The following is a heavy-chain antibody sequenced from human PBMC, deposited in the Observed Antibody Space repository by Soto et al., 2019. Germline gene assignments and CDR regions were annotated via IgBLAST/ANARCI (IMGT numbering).Heavy chain of an antibody. CDR2: ISAYNGNT. D-gene: IGHD3-22*01. Sequence: QVQLVQSGAEVKKPGSSVKVSCKASGYTFTSYGISWVRQAPGQVLEWMGWISAYNGNTNYAQKLQGRVTMTTDTSTSTAYMELRSLRSDDTAVYYCARDGYYDSSRSYSYGMDVWGQGTTVTVSS. V-gene: IGHV1-18*01. CDR1: GYTFTSYG. J-gene: IGHJ6*02. CDR3: ARDGYYDSSRSYSYGMDV.